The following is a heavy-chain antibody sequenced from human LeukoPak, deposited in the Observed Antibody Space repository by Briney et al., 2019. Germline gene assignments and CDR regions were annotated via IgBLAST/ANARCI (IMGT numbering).Heavy chain of an antibody. CDR3: ARDQWGPDGL. V-gene: IGHV1-46*01. CDR1: GYTFTDYH. CDR2: TYPVGDFA. Sequence: ASVKVSCKSSGYTFTDYHIHWVRQAPGQGLEWMGITYPVGDFANSAQKFQGRVTMTSDTPTNTFYMELSGLRFDDTAVYYCARDQWGPDGLWGQGTMVTVSS. J-gene: IGHJ3*01. D-gene: IGHD5-24*01.